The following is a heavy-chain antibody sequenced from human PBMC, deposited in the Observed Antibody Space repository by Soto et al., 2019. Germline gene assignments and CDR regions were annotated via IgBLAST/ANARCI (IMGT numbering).Heavy chain of an antibody. Sequence: PGGSLRLSCAASGFTFSNAWMSWVRQAPGKGLEWVGRIKSKTDGGTTDYAAPVKGRFTISRDDSKNTLYLQMNSLRDDDTALYYCVGESELIFAPHDAFHIWGQGTSVTVSS. D-gene: IGHD3-16*01. J-gene: IGHJ3*02. CDR2: IKSKTDGGTT. CDR3: VGESELIFAPHDAFHI. CDR1: GFTFSNAW. V-gene: IGHV3-15*01.